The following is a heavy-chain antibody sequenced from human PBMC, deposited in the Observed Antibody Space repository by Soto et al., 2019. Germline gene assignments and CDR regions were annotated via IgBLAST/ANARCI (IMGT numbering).Heavy chain of an antibody. CDR1: GFTFDDYA. Sequence: GGSLRLSCAASGFTFDDYAMHWVRQAPGKGLEWVSGISWNSCSIGYADSVKGRFTISRDNAKNSLYLQMNSLRAEDTALYYCAKTRFSSAMVTYYFDYWGKATRVTVSS. J-gene: IGHJ4*02. D-gene: IGHD5-18*01. CDR3: AKTRFSSAMVTYYFDY. CDR2: ISWNSCSI. V-gene: IGHV3-9*01.